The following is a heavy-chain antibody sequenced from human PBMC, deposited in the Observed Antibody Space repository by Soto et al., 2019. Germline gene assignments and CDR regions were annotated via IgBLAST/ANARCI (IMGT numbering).Heavy chain of an antibody. CDR3: APHVDCSGCSCHYDAFDI. D-gene: IGHD2-15*01. Sequence: EVQLLESGGGLVQPGESLRLSCAFSGFIFGNYMMTWVRQAPGKGLEWVSTIRDGGESTYYADSVKGRITISRDNSKNTLYLQMDSLGVEDAAVYYCAPHVDCSGCSCHYDAFDIRGQGTMVTVSS. CDR2: IRDGGEST. CDR1: GFIFGNYM. V-gene: IGHV3-23*01. J-gene: IGHJ3*02.